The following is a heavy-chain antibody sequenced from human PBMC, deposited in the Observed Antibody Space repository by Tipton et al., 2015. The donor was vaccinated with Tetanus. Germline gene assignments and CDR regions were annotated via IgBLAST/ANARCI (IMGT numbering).Heavy chain of an antibody. CDR3: ARRQRSGDYYYYMSI. CDR1: GYIFTNYW. V-gene: IGHV5-51*01. CDR2: IFPGDSDT. Sequence: QSGPEVKKPGESLKISCKGSGYIFTNYWIAWVRQVPGKGLEWMGNIFPGDSDTKYSPSFRGQVTFSVDTSISTAYLQWGSLQASDTAIYYCARRQRSGDYYYYMSIWGKGTTVTVSS. D-gene: IGHD5/OR15-5a*01. J-gene: IGHJ6*03.